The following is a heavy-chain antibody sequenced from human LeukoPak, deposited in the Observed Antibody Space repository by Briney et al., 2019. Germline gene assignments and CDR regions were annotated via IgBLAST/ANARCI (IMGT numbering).Heavy chain of an antibody. V-gene: IGHV4-59*01. CDR3: ARAVLYSYGVDV. D-gene: IGHD1-14*01. J-gene: IGHJ6*02. CDR1: GGSISSYY. CDR2: IYYSGST. Sequence: SETLSLTCTVSGGSISSYYWSWIRQPPGKGLEWIGYIYYSGSTNYNPSLKSRVTISVDTSKNQFSLKLSSVTAADTAVYYCARAVLYSYGVDVWGQGTTVTVSS.